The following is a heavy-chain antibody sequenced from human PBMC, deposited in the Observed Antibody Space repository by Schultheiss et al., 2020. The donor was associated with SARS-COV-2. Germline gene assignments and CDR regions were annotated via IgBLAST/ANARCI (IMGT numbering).Heavy chain of an antibody. V-gene: IGHV3-30-3*01. Sequence: GGSLRLSCAASGFTFRSYAMHWVRQAPGKGLEWVAVISYGGGNKYYADSVKGRFTISRDNAKNALYLQMNSLRAEDTAVYYCARARKRIVVVPGGKDYGMNGWGQGTTVTVSS. CDR1: GFTFRSYA. D-gene: IGHD2-2*01. J-gene: IGHJ6*02. CDR2: ISYGGGNK. CDR3: ARARKRIVVVPGGKDYGMNG.